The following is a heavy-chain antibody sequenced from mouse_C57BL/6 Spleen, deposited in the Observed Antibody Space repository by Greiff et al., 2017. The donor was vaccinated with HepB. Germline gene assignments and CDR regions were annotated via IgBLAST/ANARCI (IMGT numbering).Heavy chain of an antibody. D-gene: IGHD2-1*01. CDR3: ARDYGNNYYAMDY. Sequence: EVQLVESEGGLVQPGSSMKLSCTASGFTFSDYYMAWVRQVPEKGLEWVANINYDGSSTYYLDSLKSRFIISRDNAKNILYLQMSSLKSEDTATYYCARDYGNNYYAMDYWGQGTSVTVSS. V-gene: IGHV5-16*01. CDR1: GFTFSDYY. CDR2: INYDGSST. J-gene: IGHJ4*01.